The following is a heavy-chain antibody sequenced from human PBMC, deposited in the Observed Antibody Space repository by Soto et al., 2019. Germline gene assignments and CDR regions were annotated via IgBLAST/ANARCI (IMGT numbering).Heavy chain of an antibody. D-gene: IGHD5-18*01. CDR2: LYNSGST. Sequence: QVQLQESGPGLVKPSETLSLTCTVSGGSVSSGSYYWTWIRQPPGKGLEWIGCLYNSGSTNYNPALKSRATISVDTSQNQFSLRLSSVTAADTAVYYCARDNGYSYGYFDYWGQGTLVTVSS. CDR1: GGSVSSGSYY. J-gene: IGHJ4*02. CDR3: ARDNGYSYGYFDY. V-gene: IGHV4-61*01.